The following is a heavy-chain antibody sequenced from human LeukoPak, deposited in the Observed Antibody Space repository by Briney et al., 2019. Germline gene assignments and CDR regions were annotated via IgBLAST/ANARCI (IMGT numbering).Heavy chain of an antibody. V-gene: IGHV3-21*01. CDR3: ARLPDISGYDYYFDY. CDR2: ISSSSSYI. D-gene: IGHD5-12*01. J-gene: IGHJ4*02. CDR1: GFTFSSYS. Sequence: PGGSLRLSCAASGFTFSSYSMNWVRQAPGKGLEWVSSISSSSSYIYYADSVKGRFTISRDNAKNSLYLQTNSLRAEDTAVYYCARLPDISGYDYYFDYWGQGTPVTVSS.